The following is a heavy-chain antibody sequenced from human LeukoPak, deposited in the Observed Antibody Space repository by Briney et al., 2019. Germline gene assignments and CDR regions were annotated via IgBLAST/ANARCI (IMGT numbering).Heavy chain of an antibody. CDR2: IYTSGST. J-gene: IGHJ6*03. D-gene: IGHD4-17*01. Sequence: PSXXLSLTCTVSGGSISSYYWSWIRQPAGKGLEWIGRIYTSGSTNYNPSLKRRVTMSVDTSKTQFSLKLSSVTAADTAVYYCAREKSTVTSYYYYYYMDVWGKGTTVTVSS. CDR3: AREKSTVTSYYYYYYMDV. V-gene: IGHV4-4*07. CDR1: GGSISSYY.